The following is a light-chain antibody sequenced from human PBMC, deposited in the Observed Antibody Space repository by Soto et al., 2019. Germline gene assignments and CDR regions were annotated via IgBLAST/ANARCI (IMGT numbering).Light chain of an antibody. V-gene: IGKV1-5*01. Sequence: DIQMTQSPSTLSASVGYRVTITCRASQSISNWLAWYQQRPGKAPKLLIYDASTLESWVPSRFSGSGSGTEFTLTISGPRPDDFATYYCQQYNTYSYTFGQGTKLEIK. J-gene: IGKJ2*01. CDR3: QQYNTYSYT. CDR2: DAS. CDR1: QSISNW.